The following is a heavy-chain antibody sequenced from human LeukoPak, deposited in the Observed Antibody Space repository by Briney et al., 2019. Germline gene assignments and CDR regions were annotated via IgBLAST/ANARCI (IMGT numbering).Heavy chain of an antibody. CDR1: GYTFTGYY. V-gene: IGHV1-2*02. J-gene: IGHJ6*03. D-gene: IGHD2-2*01. CDR2: INPNSGGT. CDR3: ARVCSSTSCPPDYYYYYYMDV. Sequence: ASVKVSCKASGYTFTGYYMHWVRQAPGQGLEWMGWINPNSGGTNYAQKFQGRVTMTRDTSIGTAYMELSRLRSDDTAVYYCARVCSSTSCPPDYYYYYYMDVWGKGTTVTVSS.